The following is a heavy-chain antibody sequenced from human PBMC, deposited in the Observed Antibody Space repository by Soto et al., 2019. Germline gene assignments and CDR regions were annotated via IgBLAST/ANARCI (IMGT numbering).Heavy chain of an antibody. CDR2: ISSSSSTI. D-gene: IGHD3-10*01. CDR1: GFTFSSYS. V-gene: IGHV3-48*01. Sequence: EVQLVESGGGLVQPGGSLRLSCAASGFTFSSYSMNWVRQAPGKGLEWVSYISSSSSTIYYADSVKGRFTISRDNAKNSLYRQVNSLRAEDTAVYYCARAGGWELPPGGGQGTLVTVSS. CDR3: ARAGGWELPPG. J-gene: IGHJ4*02.